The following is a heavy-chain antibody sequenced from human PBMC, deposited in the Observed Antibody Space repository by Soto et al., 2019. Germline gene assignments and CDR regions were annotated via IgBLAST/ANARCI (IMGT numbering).Heavy chain of an antibody. V-gene: IGHV4-59*01. Sequence: SETLSLTCTVSGGSISSYYLSWIRQPPGKGLEWIGYIYYSGSTNYNPSLKSRVTISVDTSKNQFSLKLSSVTAADTAVYYCARDSGLTWNGADAFDIWGQGTMVTVSS. CDR2: IYYSGST. D-gene: IGHD1-1*01. CDR3: ARDSGLTWNGADAFDI. J-gene: IGHJ3*02. CDR1: GGSISSYY.